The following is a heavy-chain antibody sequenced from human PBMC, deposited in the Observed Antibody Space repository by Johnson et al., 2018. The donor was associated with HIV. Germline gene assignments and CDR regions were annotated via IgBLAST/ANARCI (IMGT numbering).Heavy chain of an antibody. V-gene: IGHV3-30*04. Sequence: QVQLVESGGGVVQPGRSLRLSCAASGFTFSSYAMHWVRQAPGKGLEWVAIISYDGNNKYYTYSVKGRFTISRDNSKNTLYLQMNSLRAEDTAIYYCARPSVITTLTTTPWAFDIWGQGTMVTVSS. D-gene: IGHD4-17*01. CDR2: ISYDGNNK. CDR1: GFTFSSYA. J-gene: IGHJ3*02. CDR3: ARPSVITTLTTTPWAFDI.